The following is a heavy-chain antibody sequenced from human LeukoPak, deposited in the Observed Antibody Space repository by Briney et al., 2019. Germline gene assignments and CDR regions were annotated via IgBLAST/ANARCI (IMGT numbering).Heavy chain of an antibody. D-gene: IGHD3-10*01. CDR3: ARDKFPIRGVKGYYYYYMDV. CDR2: ISAYNGNT. Sequence: ASVKVSCKASGYTFTSYGISWVRQAPGQGLEWMGWISAYNGNTNYAQKLQGRVTMTTDTSTSTAYMELRSLRSDDTAVYYCARDKFPIRGVKGYYYYYMDVRGKGTTVTVSS. J-gene: IGHJ6*03. V-gene: IGHV1-18*01. CDR1: GYTFTSYG.